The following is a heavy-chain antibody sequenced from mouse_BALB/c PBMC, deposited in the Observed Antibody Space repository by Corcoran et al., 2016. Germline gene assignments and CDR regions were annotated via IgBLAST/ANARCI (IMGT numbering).Heavy chain of an antibody. CDR3: ARDGDTPFAY. V-gene: IGHV1S136*01. D-gene: IGHD3-3*01. Sequence: EVQLQQSGPELVKPGASVKMSCKASGYTFTRYVMHWVKQKPGQGLEWIEYINPYNDGTKYSEKYKGKATLTSDKSSSTAYMELSSLTSEDSTVYYCARDGDTPFAYWGQGTLVTVSA. J-gene: IGHJ3*01. CDR2: INPYNDGT. CDR1: GYTFTRYV.